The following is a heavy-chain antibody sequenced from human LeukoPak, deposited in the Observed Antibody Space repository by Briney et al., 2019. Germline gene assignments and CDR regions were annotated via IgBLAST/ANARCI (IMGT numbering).Heavy chain of an antibody. CDR3: ASGVYSSGWYLDY. D-gene: IGHD6-19*01. Sequence: GGSLRLSCAASAFPFSSYGMHWVRQAPGKGLEWVAVIWHDGSHKYYADSVTGRFTISRDNSKNTLCLQMNSLRAEDTAIYYCASGVYSSGWYLDYWGQGTLVTVSS. J-gene: IGHJ4*02. CDR1: AFPFSSYG. CDR2: IWHDGSHK. V-gene: IGHV3-33*01.